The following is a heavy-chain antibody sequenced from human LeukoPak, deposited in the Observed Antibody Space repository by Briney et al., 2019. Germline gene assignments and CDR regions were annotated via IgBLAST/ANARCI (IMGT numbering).Heavy chain of an antibody. D-gene: IGHD2-15*01. CDR3: AVGVVVVAATDWFDP. CDR1: GGSFSGYY. J-gene: IGHJ5*02. CDR2: INHSGST. Sequence: SETLSLTCAVYGGSFSGYYWSWIRQPPGKGLEWIGEINHSGSTNYNPSLKSRVTILVDTSKNQFSLKLSSVTAADTAVYYCAVGVVVVAATDWFDPWGQGTLVTVSS. V-gene: IGHV4-34*01.